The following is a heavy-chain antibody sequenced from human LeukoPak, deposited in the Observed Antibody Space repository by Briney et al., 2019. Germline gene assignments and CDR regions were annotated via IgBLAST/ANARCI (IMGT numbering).Heavy chain of an antibody. J-gene: IGHJ3*02. CDR3: ARDCSSTSCYDAFDI. CDR2: IYYSVST. Sequence: PETLSLTCTVSGVSISSHYWSWIRQPPGKGLEWIGYIYYSVSTNYNPSLKSRVTISVDTSKNQFSLKLSSVTAADTAVYYCARDCSSTSCYDAFDIWGQGTMVTVSS. V-gene: IGHV4-59*11. CDR1: GVSISSHY. D-gene: IGHD2-2*01.